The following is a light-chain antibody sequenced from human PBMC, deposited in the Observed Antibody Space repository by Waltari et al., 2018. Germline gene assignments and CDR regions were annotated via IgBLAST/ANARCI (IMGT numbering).Light chain of an antibody. Sequence: DIQMTQSPSSLSASVGDRVTITCRASQSISIYLNWYQQRPGKAPKLLIYAASTLQSGVPSRFSGGGSGTDFPLTISSLQPEDFATYYCQQSYTTLLTFGGGTNVDI. J-gene: IGKJ4*01. V-gene: IGKV1-39*01. CDR1: QSISIY. CDR3: QQSYTTLLT. CDR2: AAS.